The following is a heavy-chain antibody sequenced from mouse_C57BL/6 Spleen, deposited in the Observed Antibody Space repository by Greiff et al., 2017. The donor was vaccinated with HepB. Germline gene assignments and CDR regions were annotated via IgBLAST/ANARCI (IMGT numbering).Heavy chain of an antibody. CDR3: ARDYYGSWFAY. V-gene: IGHV1-52*01. D-gene: IGHD2-1*01. Sequence: QVQLKQPGAELVRPGSSVKLSCKASGYTFTSYWMHWVKQRPIQGLEWIGNIDPSDSETHYNQKFKDKATLTVDKSSSTAYMQLSSLTSEDSAVYYFARDYYGSWFAYWGQGTLVTVSA. CDR2: IDPSDSET. J-gene: IGHJ3*01. CDR1: GYTFTSYW.